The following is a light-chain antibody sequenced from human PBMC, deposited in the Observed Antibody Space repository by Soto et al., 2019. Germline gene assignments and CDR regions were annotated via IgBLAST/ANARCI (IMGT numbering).Light chain of an antibody. CDR1: SSDIGNYNL. J-gene: IGLJ1*01. Sequence: QSALTQPASVSGSPGQSITISCTGTSSDIGNYNLVSWYQQHPGKAPKLMIYEGSKRPSGVSHRVSGSKSGNTASLTISGLQAEDEADYYCCSYAGSITYVFGTGTKLTVL. V-gene: IGLV2-23*01. CDR3: CSYAGSITYV. CDR2: EGS.